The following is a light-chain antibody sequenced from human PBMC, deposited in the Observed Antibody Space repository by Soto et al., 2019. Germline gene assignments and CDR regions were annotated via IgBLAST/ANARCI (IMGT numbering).Light chain of an antibody. CDR2: DAS. CDR1: QSIGSA. CDR3: QQYGDMSRT. V-gene: IGKV3-15*01. Sequence: EIVFTESPGTLSVPPGDRTTLSCRASQSIGSAIAWYHQRSGQAPRLLIFDASIRVPTTPARFSGSVSGTEFTLTIMSLESEDIPVYYCQQYGDMSRTFGQRTKVDIK. J-gene: IGKJ1*01.